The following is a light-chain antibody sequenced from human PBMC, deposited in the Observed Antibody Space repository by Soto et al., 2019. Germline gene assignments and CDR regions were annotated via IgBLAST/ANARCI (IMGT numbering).Light chain of an antibody. CDR1: QSVNSVY. J-gene: IGKJ3*01. V-gene: IGKV3-20*01. Sequence: IVLTHSPGTLSLSTGERASLSCRADQSVNSVYLAWYQHKPGQAPRLLIYGASDRATGIPDRFSGSGSGTDFTLTISRLEPEDFAVYYCQQYVTSPFTFGPGTKVDI. CDR2: GAS. CDR3: QQYVTSPFT.